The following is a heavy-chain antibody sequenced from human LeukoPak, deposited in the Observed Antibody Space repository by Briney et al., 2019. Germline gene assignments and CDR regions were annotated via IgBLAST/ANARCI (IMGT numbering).Heavy chain of an antibody. Sequence: ASVKVSCKASGYTFTGYYMHWVRQAPGQGLEWMGWINPNSGGTNYAQKFQGRVTMTRDTSISTAYMELSRLRSDDTAVCYCARAVVRSDAFDIWGQGTMVTVSS. CDR1: GYTFTGYY. J-gene: IGHJ3*02. CDR2: INPNSGGT. CDR3: ARAVVRSDAFDI. D-gene: IGHD3-10*01. V-gene: IGHV1-2*02.